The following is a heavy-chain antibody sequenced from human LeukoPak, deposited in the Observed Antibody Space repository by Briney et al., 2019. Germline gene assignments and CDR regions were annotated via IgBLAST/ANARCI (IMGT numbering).Heavy chain of an antibody. D-gene: IGHD2-21*01. CDR3: AKDYSGLFYYFDY. CDR2: ISSSGSTI. Sequence: PGGSLRLSCAASGSTFSDYYMSWIRQAPGKGLEWVSYISSSGSTIYYADSVKGRFTISRDNAKNSLYLQMNSLRAEDTAVYYCAKDYSGLFYYFDYWGQGTLVTVSS. V-gene: IGHV3-11*01. J-gene: IGHJ4*02. CDR1: GSTFSDYY.